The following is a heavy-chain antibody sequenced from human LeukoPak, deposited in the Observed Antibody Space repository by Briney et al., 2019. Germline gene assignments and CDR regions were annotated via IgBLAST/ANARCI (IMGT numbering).Heavy chain of an antibody. D-gene: IGHD3-3*01. CDR3: AGRRDFWSGNWLDP. CDR2: IYHSGST. CDR1: GYSISSGYY. V-gene: IGHV4-38-2*02. J-gene: IGHJ5*02. Sequence: PSETLSLTRTVSGYSISSGYYWGWIRQPPGKGLEWIGSIYHSGSTYYNPSLKSRVTISVDTSKNQFSLKLSSVTAADTAVYYCAGRRDFWSGNWLDPWGQGTLVTVSS.